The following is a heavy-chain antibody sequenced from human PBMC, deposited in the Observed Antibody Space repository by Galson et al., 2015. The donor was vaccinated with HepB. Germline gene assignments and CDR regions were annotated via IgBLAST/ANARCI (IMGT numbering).Heavy chain of an antibody. J-gene: IGHJ4*02. CDR3: ARDVPQWELPGKYY. V-gene: IGHV3-7*03. CDR1: GFTFSSYW. CDR2: IKQDGSEK. D-gene: IGHD1-26*01. Sequence: SLRLSCAASGFTFSSYWMSWVRQAPGKGLEWVANIKQDGSEKYYVDSVKGRFTISRDNAKNSLYLQMNSLRAEDTAVYYCARDVPQWELPGKYYWGQGTLVTVSS.